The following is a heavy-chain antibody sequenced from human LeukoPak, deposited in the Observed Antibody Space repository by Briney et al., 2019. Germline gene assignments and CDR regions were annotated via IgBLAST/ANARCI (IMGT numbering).Heavy chain of an antibody. J-gene: IGHJ4*02. CDR3: ARSGGVWYFDH. V-gene: IGHV4-59*01. D-gene: IGHD3-16*01. CDR2: IYSSGST. Sequence: SEALSLTCTVSGGSISSYFWTWIRQSPGKGLEWIGYIYSSGSTHYNPSLKSRVTISADTSKNQLSLRLTSVTAADTSIYYCARSGGVWYFDHWGQGALVTVSS. CDR1: GGSISSYF.